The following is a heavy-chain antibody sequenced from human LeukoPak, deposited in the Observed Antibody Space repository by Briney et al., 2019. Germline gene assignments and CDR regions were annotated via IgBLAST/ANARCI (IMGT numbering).Heavy chain of an antibody. CDR1: GFSFSDYS. J-gene: IGHJ4*02. Sequence: GGSLRLSCAASGFSFSDYSMNWVRQAPGKGLEWVSLISSYSTYIYYADSLKGRFTISRDNAKNSLYLQMNSLRAEDTAVYYCARDSFAGYDSSGYSSYDYWGQGTLVTVFS. CDR3: ARDSFAGYDSSGYSSYDY. CDR2: ISSYSTYI. D-gene: IGHD3-22*01. V-gene: IGHV3-21*01.